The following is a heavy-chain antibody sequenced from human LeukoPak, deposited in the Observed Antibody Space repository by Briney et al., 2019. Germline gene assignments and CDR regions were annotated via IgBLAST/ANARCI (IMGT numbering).Heavy chain of an antibody. J-gene: IGHJ3*02. V-gene: IGHV3-11*04. CDR3: AGTYYDFWSPRGAFDI. CDR2: ISSSGSTI. Sequence: GGSLRLSCAASGFTFSDYYMSWIRQAPGKGLEWVSYISSSGSTIYYADSVKGRFTISRDNAKNSLYLQMNSLRAEDTAVYYCAGTYYDFWSPRGAFDIWGQGTMVTVSS. CDR1: GFTFSDYY. D-gene: IGHD3-3*01.